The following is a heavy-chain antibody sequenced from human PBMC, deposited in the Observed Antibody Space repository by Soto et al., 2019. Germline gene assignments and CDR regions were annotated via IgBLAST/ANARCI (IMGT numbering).Heavy chain of an antibody. J-gene: IGHJ4*02. V-gene: IGHV4-34*01. Sequence: PSETLSLTGAVYNGSFSGYYWSWIRQPPGKGLEWIGEINHSGSTNYNPSLKSRVTISVDASKNQFSLKLSSVTAADTAVYYCARGLIRDYWGQGTLVTVSS. CDR2: INHSGST. D-gene: IGHD3-22*01. CDR3: ARGLIRDY. CDR1: NGSFSGYY.